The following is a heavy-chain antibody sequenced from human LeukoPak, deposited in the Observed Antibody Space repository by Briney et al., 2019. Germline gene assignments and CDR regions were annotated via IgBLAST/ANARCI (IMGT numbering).Heavy chain of an antibody. CDR3: ARRGYSFCWFDP. D-gene: IGHD3-3*01. V-gene: IGHV4-31*03. Sequence: SETLSLTCTVSGGSISSGDYYWSWIRQPPGKGLEWIAYIYYSGSTYYNPSLKSRVTISVDTSKNQFSLKLSSVTAADTAVSFCARRGYSFCWFDPWGQGTLVTVSS. CDR1: GGSISSGDYY. J-gene: IGHJ5*02. CDR2: IYYSGST.